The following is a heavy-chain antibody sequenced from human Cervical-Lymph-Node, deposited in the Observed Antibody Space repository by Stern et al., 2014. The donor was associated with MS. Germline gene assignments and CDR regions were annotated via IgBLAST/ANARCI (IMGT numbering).Heavy chain of an antibody. CDR1: GYSFTIYY. Sequence: VQLVQSGAEVKKPGESLQISCKLSGYSFTIYYIAWVRQMPGKVLEWMGVIYPHDSDTTYSPSFQGQVTISADKSITTAYLQWSSLRASDTAMYYCARHVQGFDYWGQGTLVTVSS. V-gene: IGHV5-51*01. J-gene: IGHJ4*02. CDR2: IYPHDSDT. CDR3: ARHVQGFDY.